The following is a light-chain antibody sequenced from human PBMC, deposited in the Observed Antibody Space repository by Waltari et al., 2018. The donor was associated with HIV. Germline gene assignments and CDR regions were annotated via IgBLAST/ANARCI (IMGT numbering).Light chain of an antibody. Sequence: ETVIPHSLLSLPVTPGAPASISSTSCDSLLYDNGYNYLYWYVQKPGQSPQLLIYLGSNSASGVPDRFSGSGSGNDFTQKSRRGEDEEDGVYDGMHGIKWPDTSGQGTKLE. V-gene: IGKV2-28*01. CDR1: DSLLYDNGYNY. CDR3: MHGIKWPDT. CDR2: LGS. J-gene: IGKJ2*01.